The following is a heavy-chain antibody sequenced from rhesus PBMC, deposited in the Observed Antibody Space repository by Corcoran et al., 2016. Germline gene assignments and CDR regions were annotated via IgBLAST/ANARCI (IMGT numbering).Heavy chain of an antibody. J-gene: IGHJ4*01. CDR3: ARELLVYYYSGSYYYFDY. CDR2: MSVSSGST. V-gene: IGHV4-173*01. CDR1: GGSISGKY. Sequence: QLQLQESGPGLVKPSETLSLTCAVSGGSISGKYWSWIRQPPGKGLEGIGRMSVSSGSTDYNPSLKSRVTISTDTSKNQFSLKLSSVTAADTAVYYCARELLVYYYSGSYYYFDYWGQGVLVTVSS. D-gene: IGHD3-16*01.